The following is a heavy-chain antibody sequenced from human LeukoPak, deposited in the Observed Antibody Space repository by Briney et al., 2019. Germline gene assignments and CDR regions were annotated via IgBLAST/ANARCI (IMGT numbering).Heavy chain of an antibody. J-gene: IGHJ4*02. CDR1: GFTFSSYG. V-gene: IGHV3-30*03. D-gene: IGHD3-10*01. Sequence: GGSLRLSCAASGFTFSSYGMHWVRQAPGKGLEWVAVISYDGSNKYCADSVKGRFTISRDNSKNTLYLQMNSLRAEDTAVYYCARHITTPYYFDYWGQGTLVTVSS. CDR3: ARHITTPYYFDY. CDR2: ISYDGSNK.